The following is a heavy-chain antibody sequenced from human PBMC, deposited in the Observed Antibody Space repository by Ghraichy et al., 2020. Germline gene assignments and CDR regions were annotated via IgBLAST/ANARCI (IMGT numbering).Heavy chain of an antibody. CDR1: GFTFSTYA. CDR3: AKDRGDLNDAFDI. Sequence: LSLTCAASGFTFSTYAMTWVRQAPGKGLEWVSGISGSGGSTYYADSVKGRFTVSRDNSRNTLDLQMNSLRAEETAVYYCAKDRGDLNDAFDIWGQGTMVTGSS. D-gene: IGHD4-17*01. V-gene: IGHV3-23*01. CDR2: ISGSGGST. J-gene: IGHJ3*02.